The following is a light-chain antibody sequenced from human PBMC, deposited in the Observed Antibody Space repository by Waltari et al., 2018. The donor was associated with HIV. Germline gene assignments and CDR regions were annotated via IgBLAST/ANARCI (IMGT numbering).Light chain of an antibody. CDR2: DVT. V-gene: IGLV2-14*01. CDR3: SSYASNTYVV. CDR1: NSDMGGYNY. J-gene: IGLJ2*01. Sequence: QSALTQPASVSGSPGRSTTISCTGTNSDMGGYNYVSRYQQHPGRAPKLILYDVTTRPSGVSDRFSGSKSGNTASLTISGLLAEDEADYYCSSYASNTYVVFGGGTKLTVL.